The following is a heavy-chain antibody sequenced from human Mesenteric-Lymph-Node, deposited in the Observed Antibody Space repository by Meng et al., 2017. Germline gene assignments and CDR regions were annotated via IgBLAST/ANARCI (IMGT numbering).Heavy chain of an antibody. CDR1: GGSFSGYY. J-gene: IGHJ5*02. V-gene: IGHV4-34*01. Sequence: SETLSLTCAVYGGSFSGYYWSWIRQPPGKGLEWIGEINHSGSTNYNPSLKSRVTISVDTSKNQFPLKLSSVTAADTAVDYCARGRSTRVRGIRSSRCFNPWGQGTLGTVSS. CDR3: ARGRSTRVRGIRSSRCFNP. D-gene: IGHD3-10*01. CDR2: INHSGST.